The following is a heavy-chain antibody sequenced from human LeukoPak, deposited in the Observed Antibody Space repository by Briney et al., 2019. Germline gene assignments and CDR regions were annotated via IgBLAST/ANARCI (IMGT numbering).Heavy chain of an antibody. Sequence: SETLSLTCTVSGGSISSYHWSWIRQPPGKGLERIGYIYYSGSTNYNPSLKSRVTISVDTSKNQFSLKLSSVTAADTAVYYCARARYSSSGIFDYWGQGTLVTVSS. CDR2: IYYSGST. CDR1: GGSISSYH. D-gene: IGHD6-13*01. J-gene: IGHJ4*02. V-gene: IGHV4-59*01. CDR3: ARARYSSSGIFDY.